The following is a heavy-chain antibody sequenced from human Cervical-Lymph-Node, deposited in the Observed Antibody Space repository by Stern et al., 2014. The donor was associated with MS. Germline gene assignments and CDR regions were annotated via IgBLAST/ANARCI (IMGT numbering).Heavy chain of an antibody. V-gene: IGHV4-31*03. CDR1: GDSISRGGDY. CDR3: AREPNPPTGFYGMDV. CDR2: IYYSGAT. Sequence: QVQLQESGPGLVKPSQTLSLTCTVSGDSISRGGDYWSWIRQHPGKGLEXIGYIYYSGATYYNPSLRSRVTISIDTSKNQFSLKLSSLTAADTAVYYCAREPNPPTGFYGMDVWGQGTSVAVSS. J-gene: IGHJ6*02.